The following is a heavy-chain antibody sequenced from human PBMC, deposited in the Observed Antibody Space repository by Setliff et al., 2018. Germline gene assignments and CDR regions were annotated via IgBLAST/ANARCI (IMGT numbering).Heavy chain of an antibody. J-gene: IGHJ4*02. CDR1: GYSISSGHY. D-gene: IGHD4-17*01. V-gene: IGHV4-38-2*02. CDR2: ISHSGST. Sequence: SETLSLTCTVSGYSISSGHYWGWIRQPPGKGLEWIGSISHSGSTYYNPALRSRVTISLDTSKNQFSPKLTSVTAADTAVYYCAGGRRYDYGWDFDYWGQGTLVTVSS. CDR3: AGGRRYDYGWDFDY.